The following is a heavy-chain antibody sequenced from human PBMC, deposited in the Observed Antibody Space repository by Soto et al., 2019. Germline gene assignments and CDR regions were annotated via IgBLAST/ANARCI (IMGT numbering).Heavy chain of an antibody. D-gene: IGHD2-15*01. J-gene: IGHJ3*01. V-gene: IGHV3-64D*06. CDR1: GFALSSYA. Sequence: GGSLRLSCSASGFALSSYAMHWVRQAPGKGLEYVSSISSNGISTYYADSVKGRFTISRDNSKNTLYIQMNSLRPDDTALYFCVKDEGFCSGGNCYSVARGGFDLWGQGTMVTVSS. CDR2: ISSNGIST. CDR3: VKDEGFCSGGNCYSVARGGFDL.